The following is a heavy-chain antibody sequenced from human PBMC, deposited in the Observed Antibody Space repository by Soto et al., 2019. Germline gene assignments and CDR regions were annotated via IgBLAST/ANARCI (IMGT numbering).Heavy chain of an antibody. J-gene: IGHJ6*02. Sequence: GGSLRLSCAASGFTFSGSAMHWVRQASGKGLEWVGRIRSKANSYATAYAASVKGRFTISRDDSKNTAYLQMNSLKTEDTAVYYCTRQGPAANYYYYGMDVWGHGTTVTVSS. CDR3: TRQGPAANYYYYGMDV. CDR2: IRSKANSYAT. D-gene: IGHD2-2*01. V-gene: IGHV3-73*01. CDR1: GFTFSGSA.